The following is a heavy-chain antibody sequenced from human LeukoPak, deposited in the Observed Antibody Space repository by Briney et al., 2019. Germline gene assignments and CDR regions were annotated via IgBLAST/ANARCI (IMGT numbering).Heavy chain of an antibody. Sequence: SETLSITCTVSGGSIRSYYWSWIRQPAGKGLEWIGRIYTTGSTNYNPSLKSRVTMSVDTSKNQFSLKLSSVTAADTAVYYCARDRYYASGTYPDYWGQGTLVTVSS. CDR2: IYTTGST. J-gene: IGHJ4*02. D-gene: IGHD3-10*01. CDR1: GGSIRSYY. CDR3: ARDRYYASGTYPDY. V-gene: IGHV4-4*07.